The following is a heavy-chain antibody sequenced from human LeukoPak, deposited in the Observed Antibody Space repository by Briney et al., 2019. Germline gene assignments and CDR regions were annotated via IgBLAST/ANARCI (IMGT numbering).Heavy chain of an antibody. J-gene: IGHJ4*02. CDR2: IYYSGST. Sequence: SETLSLTCTVSGGSISSYYWSWIRQPPGKGLEWIGYIYYSGSTNYNPSLKSRVTISADTSKNQFSLKLSSVTAADTAVYYCARWREHHYDEPVGLDYWGQGTLVTVSS. V-gene: IGHV4-59*01. D-gene: IGHD3-3*01. CDR3: ARWREHHYDEPVGLDY. CDR1: GGSISSYY.